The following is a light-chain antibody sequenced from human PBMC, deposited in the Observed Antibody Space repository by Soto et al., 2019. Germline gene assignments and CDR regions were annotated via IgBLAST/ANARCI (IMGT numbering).Light chain of an antibody. CDR1: QSVVNY. J-gene: IGKJ1*01. V-gene: IGKV3-11*01. Sequence: EVVLTQSPGTLSLSPGERATLSCRTSQSVVNYQLAWYRQKPGQAPRLLIYNTFHRATGIPDRFSGTGSETDFTLTISSLEPEDFAVYYCQERTGWPPWTFGQGTKVDIK. CDR3: QERTGWPPWT. CDR2: NTF.